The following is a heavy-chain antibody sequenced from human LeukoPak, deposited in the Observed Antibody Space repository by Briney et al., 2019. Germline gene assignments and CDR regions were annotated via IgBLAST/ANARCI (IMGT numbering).Heavy chain of an antibody. J-gene: IGHJ4*02. Sequence: ASVKVSCKVSGYTLTELSMHWVRQAPGKGLEWMGGFDPEDGETIYAQKFQGRVTMTEDTSTDTAYMELSSLRSEDTAVYYCARLRYFDWLSQAYIDYWGQGTLVTVSS. D-gene: IGHD3-9*01. V-gene: IGHV1-24*01. CDR1: GYTLTELS. CDR2: FDPEDGET. CDR3: ARLRYFDWLSQAYIDY.